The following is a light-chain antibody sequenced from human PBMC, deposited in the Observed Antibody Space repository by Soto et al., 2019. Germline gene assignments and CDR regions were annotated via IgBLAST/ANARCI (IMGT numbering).Light chain of an antibody. V-gene: IGKV3-20*01. J-gene: IGKJ1*01. CDR2: GAS. CDR3: KQYVNSPGT. Sequence: EFVLTQPPGTLSLSPGERATLSCRASQSVSSSYLACYQQKPGQAPRFLIYGASSRATAIPDMFSGSRNGTDFTLTISRLVPDVIAGYYCKQYVNSPGTFDQWT. CDR1: QSVSSSY.